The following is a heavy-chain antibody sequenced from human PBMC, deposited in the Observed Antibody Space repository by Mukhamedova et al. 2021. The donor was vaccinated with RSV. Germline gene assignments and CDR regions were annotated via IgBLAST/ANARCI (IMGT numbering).Heavy chain of an antibody. J-gene: IGHJ5*02. CDR2: MYHSGST. Sequence: IRQPPGKGLEWIGSMYHSGSTYFNPALKSRISMSLDTSKNQFSLKVNSVTAADTDGDYGARVYGVYVSGSPANWFDHCGQGTLV. V-gene: IGHV4-38-2*02. D-gene: IGHD3-10*01. CDR3: ARVYGVYVSGSPANWFDH.